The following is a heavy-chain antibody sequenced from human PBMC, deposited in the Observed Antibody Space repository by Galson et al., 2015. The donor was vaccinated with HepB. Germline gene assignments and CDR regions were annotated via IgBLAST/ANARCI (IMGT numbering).Heavy chain of an antibody. J-gene: IGHJ4*02. Sequence: SETLSLTCTVSGSSFSSIYYWGWIRQPPGKGLEWIGTIYHTETTYYNPSLKSRATMSVDTSKTQFSLRVNSVTAADTAVYYCARALVPYYFDYWGQGTLATVSS. V-gene: IGHV4-38-2*02. CDR1: GSSFSSIYY. CDR3: ARALVPYYFDY. CDR2: IYHTETT.